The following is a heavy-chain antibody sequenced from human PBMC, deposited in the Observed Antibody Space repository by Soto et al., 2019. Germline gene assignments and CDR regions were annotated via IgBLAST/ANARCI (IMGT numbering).Heavy chain of an antibody. CDR1: GYTFIYFW. CDR2: IYPGASDI. V-gene: IGHV5-51*01. J-gene: IGHJ4*02. D-gene: IGHD3-10*01. Sequence: GESVKISCQASGYTFIYFWVAWVLQGPWKGLEWMGVIYPGASDIRYSPSFEGHVTISADKSTSTAYLQWSSLEAADTAIYYCARQGTSRGSDYAAFDFWGPGTLVTVSS. CDR3: ARQGTSRGSDYAAFDF.